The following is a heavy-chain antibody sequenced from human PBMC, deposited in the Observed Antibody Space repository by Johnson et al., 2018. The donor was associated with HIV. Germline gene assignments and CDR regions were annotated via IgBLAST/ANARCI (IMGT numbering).Heavy chain of an antibody. CDR3: AKGEAQEGWIQLWSYAFEF. V-gene: IGHV3-30*02. D-gene: IGHD5-18*01. Sequence: QVQLVESGGGVVQPGESLRLSCAASGFTFSNYGMHWVRQAPGKGLEWVAFIRNDGSNKYYADSVKGRFTISRDNSRNTLYLQMSNLRTEETAVYYCAKGEAQEGWIQLWSYAFEFWGRGTMVTVSS. CDR2: IRNDGSNK. J-gene: IGHJ3*01. CDR1: GFTFSNYG.